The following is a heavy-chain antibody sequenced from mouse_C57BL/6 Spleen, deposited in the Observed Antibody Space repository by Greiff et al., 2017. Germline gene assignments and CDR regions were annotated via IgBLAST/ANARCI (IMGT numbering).Heavy chain of an antibody. CDR3: AKGYDAPY. CDR1: GYSITSGYY. V-gene: IGHV3-6*01. J-gene: IGHJ3*01. D-gene: IGHD2-2*01. Sequence: VQLQQSGPGLVKPSQSLSLTCSVTGYSITSGYYWNWIRQFPGNKLEWMGYISYDGSNNYNPSLKNRISITRDTSKNQFFLKLNSVTTEDTATYYCAKGYDAPYWGQGTLVTVSA. CDR2: ISYDGSN.